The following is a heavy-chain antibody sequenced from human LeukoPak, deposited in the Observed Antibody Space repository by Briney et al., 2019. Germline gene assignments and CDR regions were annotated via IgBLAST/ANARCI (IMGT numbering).Heavy chain of an antibody. CDR2: ISSGGGAT. CDR3: AKSRIAATDSAFDM. J-gene: IGHJ3*02. V-gene: IGHV3-23*01. D-gene: IGHD6-13*01. Sequence: PGGSLRLSCAASGFTFSKYGMTWVRQAPGKGLEWVSGISSGGGATHYADSVKGRFTISRDNSKNTVYLQMSSLRAEDTAIYFCAKSRIAATDSAFDMWGQGTMVT. CDR1: GFTFSKYG.